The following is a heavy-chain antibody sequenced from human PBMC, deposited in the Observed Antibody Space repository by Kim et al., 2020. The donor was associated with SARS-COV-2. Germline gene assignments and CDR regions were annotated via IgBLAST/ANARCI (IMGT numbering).Heavy chain of an antibody. Sequence: GGSLRLSCAASGFTFSTYWMSWVRQAPGKGLEWVANIKQDGGEKYYVDSVKGRFTISRDNAKNSLYLQMNSLRAEDTAVYYCARHTRCDYGDYWGQGTLVTVSA. J-gene: IGHJ4*02. V-gene: IGHV3-7*03. CDR3: ARHTRCDYGDY. CDR1: GFTFSTYW. D-gene: IGHD4-17*01. CDR2: IKQDGGEK.